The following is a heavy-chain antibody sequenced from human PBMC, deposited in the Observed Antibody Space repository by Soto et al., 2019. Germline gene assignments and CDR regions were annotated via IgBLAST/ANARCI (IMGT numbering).Heavy chain of an antibody. CDR1: GYTFTDYF. V-gene: IGHV1-2*02. CDR3: ARVTLKAGNWFDP. Sequence: QVQLVQSGAEVKKPGASVKVSSKASGYTFTDYFIHWVRQAPGQGFEWMGWINPKSRGTNYAQKFQVRVTMTRDTSNSTAYMELRGLRSDVTAVYYCARVTLKAGNWFDPWGQGTLVTVSS. J-gene: IGHJ5*02. CDR2: INPKSRGT.